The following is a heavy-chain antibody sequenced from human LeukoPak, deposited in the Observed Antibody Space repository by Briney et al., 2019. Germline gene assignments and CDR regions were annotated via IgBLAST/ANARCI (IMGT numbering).Heavy chain of an antibody. Sequence: GGSLKLSCAASGFTFSGSAMHWVRQASGKGLEWVGRIGSKANSYATAYAASVKGRFTISRDDSKNTAYLQMNSLKTEDTAVYYCTRHILGSSSNYWGQGTLVTVSS. V-gene: IGHV3-73*01. CDR3: TRHILGSSSNY. J-gene: IGHJ4*02. CDR1: GFTFSGSA. CDR2: IGSKANSYAT. D-gene: IGHD6-6*01.